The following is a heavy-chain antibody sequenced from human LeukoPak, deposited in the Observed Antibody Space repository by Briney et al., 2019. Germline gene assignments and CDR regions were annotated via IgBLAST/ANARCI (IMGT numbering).Heavy chain of an antibody. CDR1: GGSVSSYY. CDR2: IHNSGRT. J-gene: IGHJ4*02. Sequence: SETLSLTCSVSGGSVSSYYWSWIRQSPGKGLEWIGYIHNSGRTNYNPSLKSRVTGFVDTSKNQVSLRLSSVTAADTTVYYCARHGTISSESYFDYWGQGALVTVSS. V-gene: IGHV4-59*08. CDR3: ARHGTISSESYFDY. D-gene: IGHD1-14*01.